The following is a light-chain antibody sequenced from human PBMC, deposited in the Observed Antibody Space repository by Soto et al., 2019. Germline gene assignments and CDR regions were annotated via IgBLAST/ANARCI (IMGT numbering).Light chain of an antibody. CDR2: DVY. J-gene: IGLJ1*01. V-gene: IGLV2-14*03. Sequence: QSVLTQPASVSGSPGQSIAISCTGVRTYVDGYDYVSWYQQHPGQAPQLIIYDVYNRPSGISHRFSGSKSCDTASPTISWLQAENEASSYGTSYPTRPPFYVSGTGTKVPVL. CDR3: TSYPTRPPFYV. CDR1: RTYVDGYDY.